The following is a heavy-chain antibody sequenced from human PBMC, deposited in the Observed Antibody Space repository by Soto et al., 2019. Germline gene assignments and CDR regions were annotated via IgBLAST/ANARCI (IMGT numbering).Heavy chain of an antibody. CDR1: GGSFKSGSYS. J-gene: IGHJ4*02. CDR3: ARDFAYFDS. CDR2: VYHTGRT. D-gene: IGHD3-3*01. V-gene: IGHV4-61*01. Sequence: QVQLQESGPGLVKPSETLSLTCTVSGGSFKSGSYSWSWIRQPPGKGLEWIGYVYHTGRTSYNPSLKSPVSISMDTFKNQFSLNLDSVTAADTAVYFCARDFAYFDSWGQGTLVTVSS.